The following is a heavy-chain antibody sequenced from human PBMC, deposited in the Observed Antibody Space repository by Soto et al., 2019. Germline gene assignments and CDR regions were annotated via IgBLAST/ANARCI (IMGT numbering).Heavy chain of an antibody. CDR1: GFTFSSYG. CDR2: ISYDGSNK. V-gene: IGHV3-30*18. Sequence: QVQLVESGGGVVQPGRSLRLSCAASGFTFSSYGMHWVRQAPGKGLEWVAVISYDGSNKYSADSAKGRFTIHRDNSKHSRYLQVNGLRAEDTAVYYCAKEHGRQEGYRGQGTLVTLSS. J-gene: IGHJ4*02. CDR3: AKEHGRQEGY.